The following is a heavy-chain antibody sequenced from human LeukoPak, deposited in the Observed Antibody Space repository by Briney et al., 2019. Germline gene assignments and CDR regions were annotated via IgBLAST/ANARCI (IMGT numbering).Heavy chain of an antibody. Sequence: GGSLRLSCAASGFTFSSYWMSWVRQAPGKGLEWVANIKQDGSEKYYVDSVKGRFTISRDNSKNTLYLQMNSLRAEDTAVYYCARDGYGRGEDSSSWSMYYYMDVWGKGTTVTVSS. D-gene: IGHD6-13*01. CDR3: ARDGYGRGEDSSSWSMYYYMDV. V-gene: IGHV3-7*01. J-gene: IGHJ6*03. CDR2: IKQDGSEK. CDR1: GFTFSSYW.